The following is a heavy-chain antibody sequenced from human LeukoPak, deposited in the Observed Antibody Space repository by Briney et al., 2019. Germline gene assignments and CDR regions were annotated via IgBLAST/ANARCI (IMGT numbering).Heavy chain of an antibody. J-gene: IGHJ4*02. D-gene: IGHD3-10*01. CDR2: LSYTGKT. Sequence: SETLSLTCNVSGVSVSTSHWNWIRQRPGKGLEWIGCLSYTGKTDYNPSLKSRVSISLGSSNNHFSLKLASVTAADTAVYYCGRQGYTASYYFVDYWSPGTLVTVSS. V-gene: IGHV4-59*08. CDR1: GVSVSTSH. CDR3: GRQGYTASYYFVDY.